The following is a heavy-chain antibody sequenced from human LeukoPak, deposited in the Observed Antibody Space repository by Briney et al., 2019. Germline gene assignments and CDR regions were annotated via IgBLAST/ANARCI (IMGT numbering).Heavy chain of an antibody. CDR3: AREGDYDEFIDY. CDR1: GGSISSGSYY. Sequence: PSETLSLTCTVSGGSISSGSYYWSWIRQPAGKGLEWIGRIYTSGSTNYNPSLKSRVTISVDTSKNQFSLKLSSVTAADTAVYYCAREGDYDEFIDYWGQGTLVTVSS. D-gene: IGHD4-17*01. CDR2: IYTSGST. J-gene: IGHJ4*02. V-gene: IGHV4-61*02.